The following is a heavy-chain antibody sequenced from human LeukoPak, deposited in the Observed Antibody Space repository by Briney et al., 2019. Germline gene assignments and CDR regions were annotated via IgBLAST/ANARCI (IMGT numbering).Heavy chain of an antibody. D-gene: IGHD2-2*01. CDR2: IYYSGST. Sequence: PSETLSLTCTVSGGSISSGGYYWSWIRQHPGQGLEWIGYIYYSGSTYYNPSLKSRVTISVDTSKNQFSLKLSSVTAADTAVYYCARVLVPAAFFDYWGQGTLVTVSS. V-gene: IGHV4-31*03. CDR1: GGSISSGGYY. CDR3: ARVLVPAAFFDY. J-gene: IGHJ4*02.